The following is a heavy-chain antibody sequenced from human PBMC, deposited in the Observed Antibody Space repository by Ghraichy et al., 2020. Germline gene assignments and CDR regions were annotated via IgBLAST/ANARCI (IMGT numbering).Heavy chain of an antibody. CDR2: INHRGST. V-gene: IGHV4-34*01. D-gene: IGHD3-3*01. CDR1: DGSFSGHY. J-gene: IGHJ5*02. Sequence: SETLSLTCAVYDGSFSGHYWSWIRQPPGKGLEWIGEINHRGSTNYNPSLKSRVSISVDTSKNQFSLKLSSLTAADTAVYYCARGDLTILGRGFDPWGQGTLVTVSS. CDR3: ARGDLTILGRGFDP.